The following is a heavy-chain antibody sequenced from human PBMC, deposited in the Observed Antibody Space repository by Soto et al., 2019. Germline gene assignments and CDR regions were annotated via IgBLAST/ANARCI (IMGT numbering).Heavy chain of an antibody. J-gene: IGHJ5*02. D-gene: IGHD3-10*01. CDR1: GGSISSSSYY. CDR2: IYYSGST. V-gene: IGHV4-39*01. CDR3: ARNYYGSGSYYNGVWFDP. Sequence: PSETLSLTCTVSGGSISSSSYYWGWIRQPPGKGLEWIGSIYYSGSTYYNPSLKSRVTISVDTSKNQFSLKLSSVTAADTAVYYCARNYYGSGSYYNGVWFDPWGQGTLVTVSS.